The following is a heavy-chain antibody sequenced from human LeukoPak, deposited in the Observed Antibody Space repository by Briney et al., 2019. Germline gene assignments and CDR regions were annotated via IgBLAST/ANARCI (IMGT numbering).Heavy chain of an antibody. V-gene: IGHV3-23*01. Sequence: PGGSLRLSCAASGSTFSSNAMSWFRQAPGKGLEWVSAISGSGGSTYYADSVKGRFTISRDNSKNTLYLQMNSLRAEDTAVYYCAKGEMPSMDWGQGTLVTVSS. J-gene: IGHJ4*02. D-gene: IGHD2/OR15-2a*01. CDR1: GSTFSSNA. CDR2: ISGSGGST. CDR3: AKGEMPSMD.